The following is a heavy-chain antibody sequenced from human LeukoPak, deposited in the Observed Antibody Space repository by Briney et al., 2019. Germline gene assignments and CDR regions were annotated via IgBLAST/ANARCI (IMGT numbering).Heavy chain of an antibody. D-gene: IGHD4-17*01. CDR3: ARHLYGDYGPFDY. CDR1: GGSISSSGYY. Sequence: PSETLSLTCTVSGGSISSSGYYWGWIRQPPGKGLEWIGSIYYSGSTYYNPSLKSRVTISVDTSKNRFSLKVSSVTAADTALYYCARHLYGDYGPFDYWGQGTLVTVSS. V-gene: IGHV4-39*01. J-gene: IGHJ4*02. CDR2: IYYSGST.